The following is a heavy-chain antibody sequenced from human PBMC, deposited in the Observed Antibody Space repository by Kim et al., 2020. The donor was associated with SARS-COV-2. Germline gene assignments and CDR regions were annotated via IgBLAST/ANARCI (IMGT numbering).Heavy chain of an antibody. V-gene: IGHV3-21*01. J-gene: IGHJ6*02. D-gene: IGHD6-13*01. CDR3: ARGFPPIAAAGRYYYYGMDV. CDR1: GFTFSSYS. Sequence: GGSLRLSCAASGFTFSSYSMNWVRQAPGKGLEWVSSISSSSSYIYYADSVKGRFTISRDNAKNSLYLQMNSLRAEDTAVYYCARGFPPIAAAGRYYYYGMDVWGQGTTVTVSS. CDR2: ISSSSSYI.